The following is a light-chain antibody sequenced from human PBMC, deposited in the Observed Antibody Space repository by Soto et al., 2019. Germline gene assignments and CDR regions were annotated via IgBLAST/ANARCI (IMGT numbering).Light chain of an antibody. CDR3: SSYTNSGTRV. CDR2: DVS. V-gene: IGLV2-14*01. Sequence: QSALTQPTSVSGSPGQSITISCTGTSSDVGGYNYVSWYQQHPGKAPKVMIYDVSNRPSGVSPRFSGSKSGNTASLTISGLQAEDETDYYCSSYTNSGTRVFGGGTKLTVL. J-gene: IGLJ2*01. CDR1: SSDVGGYNY.